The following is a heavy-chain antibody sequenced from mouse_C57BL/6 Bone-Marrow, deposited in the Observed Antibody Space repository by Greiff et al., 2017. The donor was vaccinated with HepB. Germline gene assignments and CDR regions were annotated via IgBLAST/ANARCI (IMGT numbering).Heavy chain of an antibody. CDR2: INPNNGGT. CDR1: GYTFTDYY. Sequence: EVQLQQSGPELVKPGASVKISCKASGYTFTDYYMNWVKQSHGKSLEWIGDINPNNGGTSYNQKFKGKATLTVDKSSSTAYMELRSLTSEDSAVYYCARVVHWGPAWFAYWGQGTLVTVSA. V-gene: IGHV1-26*01. J-gene: IGHJ3*01. CDR3: ARVVHWGPAWFAY. D-gene: IGHD4-1*01.